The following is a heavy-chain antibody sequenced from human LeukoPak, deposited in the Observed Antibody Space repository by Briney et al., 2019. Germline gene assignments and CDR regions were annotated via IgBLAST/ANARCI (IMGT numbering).Heavy chain of an antibody. Sequence: PGGSLRLSCAASGFTFSNDGMSWVRQAPGKRPEWISYINSRSSDIHYADSVRGRFTIYRDNVKNSLFLQMNSLRTEDTAMYYCAKDFYSGSSPWGQGTLVTVSS. J-gene: IGHJ5*02. V-gene: IGHV3-48*01. CDR2: INSRSSDI. D-gene: IGHD1-26*01. CDR3: AKDFYSGSSP. CDR1: GFTFSNDG.